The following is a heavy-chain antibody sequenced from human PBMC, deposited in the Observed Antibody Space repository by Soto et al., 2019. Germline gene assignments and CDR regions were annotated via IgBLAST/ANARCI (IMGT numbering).Heavy chain of an antibody. J-gene: IGHJ4*02. V-gene: IGHV3-30-3*01. CDR3: ARKTVGGATDY. D-gene: IGHD1-26*01. Sequence: QVQLVESGGGVVQPGRSLRLSCAASGFTFSSYAMHWVRQAPGKGLEWVAVISYDGSNKYYADSVKGRFTISRDNSKNTLYLKRNSLRAEDTVVYYCARKTVGGATDYWGQGTLVTVSS. CDR1: GFTFSSYA. CDR2: ISYDGSNK.